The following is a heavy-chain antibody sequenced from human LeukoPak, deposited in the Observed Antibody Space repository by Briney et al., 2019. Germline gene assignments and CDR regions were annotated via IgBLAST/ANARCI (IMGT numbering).Heavy chain of an antibody. J-gene: IGHJ4*02. D-gene: IGHD1-26*01. Sequence: SETLSLTCTVSGGSISSYYWSWIRQPPGKGPEWIGYIYYSGNTNYNPSLKSRVTISIDTSKNQFSLKLSSVTAADTAVCYCARVGSGSFDYWGQGTPVTVSS. CDR1: GGSISSYY. CDR2: IYYSGNT. V-gene: IGHV4-59*01. CDR3: ARVGSGSFDY.